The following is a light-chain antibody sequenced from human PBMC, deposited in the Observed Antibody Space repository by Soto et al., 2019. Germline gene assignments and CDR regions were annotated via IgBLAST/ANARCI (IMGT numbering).Light chain of an antibody. CDR1: QGISSY. Sequence: DIQLTQSPSFLSASVGDRVTITCRASQGISSYLAWYQQKPGKAPKLLIYAASTLQSGVPSRFSGSGSGTAVTLTISSLQPEDFATYYCQQLNSYLITFGQGTRLEIK. CDR3: QQLNSYLIT. J-gene: IGKJ5*01. CDR2: AAS. V-gene: IGKV1-9*01.